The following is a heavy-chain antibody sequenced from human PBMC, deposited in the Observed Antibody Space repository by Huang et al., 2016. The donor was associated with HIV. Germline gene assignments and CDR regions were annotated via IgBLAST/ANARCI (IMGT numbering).Heavy chain of an antibody. CDR1: GGSFTGNY. Sequence: QMQLQQRGAGLLKPSETLSLTCGFSGGSFTGNYLPWIRQAPGKGLAWIGEVNDSGATNYNPSLNGRVTISLDKSNRELSLNLRSVTAADTAVYYCARQWTILEWLLGLDVWGQGTTVIVSS. D-gene: IGHD3-3*01. V-gene: IGHV4-34*02. J-gene: IGHJ6*02. CDR3: ARQWTILEWLLGLDV. CDR2: VNDSGAT.